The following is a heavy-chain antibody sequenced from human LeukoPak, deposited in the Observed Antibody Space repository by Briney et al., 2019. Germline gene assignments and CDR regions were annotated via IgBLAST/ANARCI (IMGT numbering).Heavy chain of an antibody. V-gene: IGHV1-69*05. J-gene: IGHJ1*01. D-gene: IGHD3-16*01. CDR2: VIPIFGTA. CDR1: GGTFSSYA. CDR3: ARAPRGMIWGSEYFQH. Sequence: SVKVSCKASGGTFSSYAISWVRQAPGQGLEWMGRVIPIFGTANYAQKFQGRVTITTDESTSTAHMELSSLRSEDTAAYYCARAPRGMIWGSEYFQHWGQGTLVTVSS.